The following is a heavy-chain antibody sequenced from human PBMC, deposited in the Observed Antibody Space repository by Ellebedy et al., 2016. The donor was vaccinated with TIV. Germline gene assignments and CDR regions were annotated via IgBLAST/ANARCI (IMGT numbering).Heavy chain of an antibody. Sequence: GESLKISCAASGFTFSNYWMKWVRQAPGKGLEWGAKIKQDGSEKYYVDSVKGRFTISRDNAKNSLFLQMNSLRVEDTAVYFCARGGYGRPFDCWGQGTLVTVSS. V-gene: IGHV3-7*03. D-gene: IGHD5-12*01. J-gene: IGHJ4*02. CDR2: IKQDGSEK. CDR3: ARGGYGRPFDC. CDR1: GFTFSNYW.